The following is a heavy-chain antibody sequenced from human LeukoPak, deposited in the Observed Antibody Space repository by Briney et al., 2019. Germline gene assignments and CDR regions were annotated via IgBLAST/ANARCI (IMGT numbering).Heavy chain of an antibody. CDR1: GFTFSGYW. Sequence: SGGTLRLSCAASGFTFSGYWMHWVRQAPGKGLVWVSRINSDGSSPTYADSVKGRFTISRDNAKSTLYLQMNSLRAEDTAVYYCAGYQYYGMDVWGQGTTVTVPS. CDR2: INSDGSSP. V-gene: IGHV3-74*01. J-gene: IGHJ6*02. CDR3: AGYQYYGMDV.